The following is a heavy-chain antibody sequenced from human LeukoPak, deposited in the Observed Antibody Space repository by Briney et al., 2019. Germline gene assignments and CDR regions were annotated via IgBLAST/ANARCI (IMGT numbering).Heavy chain of an antibody. V-gene: IGHV3-33*01. D-gene: IGHD4-23*01. CDR3: ARGYRDRYGGYFDY. CDR1: GFTFGSYG. CDR2: IWFDGSNK. Sequence: GRSLRLSCAASGFTFGSYGMHWVRQAPGKGLEWVAVIWFDGSNKYFADSVKGRSTISRDKSKNTLYLQMNSLRAEDTAVYYCARGYRDRYGGYFDYWGQGTLVTVSS. J-gene: IGHJ4*02.